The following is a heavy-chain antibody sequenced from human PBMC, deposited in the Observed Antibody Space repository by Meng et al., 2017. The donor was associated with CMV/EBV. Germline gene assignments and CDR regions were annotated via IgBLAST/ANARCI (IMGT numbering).Heavy chain of an antibody. CDR1: GFAFDDYG. V-gene: IGHV3-20*01. CDR2: INWNGSST. Sequence: GGSLRLSCAASGFAFDDYGMSWVRQAPGKGLEWVSGINWNGSSTGYADSVKGRFTISRDNAKNSLYLQMNSLRAEDTALYHCARGAGTAMAPAGYWGQGTLVTVSS. J-gene: IGHJ4*02. D-gene: IGHD5-18*01. CDR3: ARGAGTAMAPAGY.